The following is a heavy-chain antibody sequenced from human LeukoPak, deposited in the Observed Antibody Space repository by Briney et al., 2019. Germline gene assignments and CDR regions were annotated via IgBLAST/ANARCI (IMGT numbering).Heavy chain of an antibody. CDR1: GFTVSSNY. Sequence: QTGGSLRLSCAASGFTVSSNYMSWVRQAPGKGLEWVSVIYSGGSTYYADSVKGRFTISRDNSKNTLYLQMNSLRAEDPAVYYCARDQASGELSMDVWGKGTTVTISS. CDR3: ARDQASGELSMDV. J-gene: IGHJ6*03. CDR2: IYSGGST. D-gene: IGHD3-16*02. V-gene: IGHV3-66*01.